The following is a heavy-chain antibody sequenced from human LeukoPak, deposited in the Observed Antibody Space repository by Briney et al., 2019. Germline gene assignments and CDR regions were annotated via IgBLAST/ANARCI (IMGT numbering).Heavy chain of an antibody. V-gene: IGHV1-18*01. D-gene: IGHD3-3*01. CDR3: ASWGYKIFGVVNGASDI. CDR1: GYTFTSYG. Sequence: ASVKVSCKASGYTFTSYGISWVRQAPGQGLEWMGWISAYNGNTNYAQKFQGRVTITTDESTSTAYMELSSLRSEDTAVYYCASWGYKIFGVVNGASDIWGQGTMVTVSS. CDR2: ISAYNGNT. J-gene: IGHJ3*02.